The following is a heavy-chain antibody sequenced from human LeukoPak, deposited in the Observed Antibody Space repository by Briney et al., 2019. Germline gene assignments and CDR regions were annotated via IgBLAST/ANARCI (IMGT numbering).Heavy chain of an antibody. J-gene: IGHJ4*02. CDR1: GFTFSSYS. Sequence: GGSLRLSCAASGFTFSSYSMNWVRQAPGKGLEWVSYISSSSSTIYYADSVKGRFTISRDNAKNSLYLQMNSLRAEDTAVYYCAKLNLVVCFDYWGQGTLVTVSS. CDR3: AKLNLVVCFDY. V-gene: IGHV3-48*01. CDR2: ISSSSSTI. D-gene: IGHD2-15*01.